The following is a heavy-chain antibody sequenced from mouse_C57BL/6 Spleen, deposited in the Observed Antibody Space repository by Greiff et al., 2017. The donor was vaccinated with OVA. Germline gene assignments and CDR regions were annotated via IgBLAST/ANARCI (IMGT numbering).Heavy chain of an antibody. V-gene: IGHV1-81*01. CDR3: ARSGYDYGWYFDV. CDR2: IYPRSGNT. J-gene: IGHJ1*03. CDR1: GYTFTSYG. Sequence: QVHVKQSGAELARPGASVKLSCKASGYTFTSYGISWVKQRTGQGLEWIGEIYPRSGNTYYNEKFKGKATLTADKSSSTAYMELRSLTSEDSAVYFCARSGYDYGWYFDVWGTGTTVTVSS. D-gene: IGHD2-4*01.